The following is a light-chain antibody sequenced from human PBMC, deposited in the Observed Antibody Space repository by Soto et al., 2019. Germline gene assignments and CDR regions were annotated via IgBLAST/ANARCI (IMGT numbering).Light chain of an antibody. V-gene: IGLV2-14*03. CDR1: SSDVGAYKY. Sequence: QSVLTQPASVSGSPGQSITISCTGTSSDVGAYKYVSWSQQHPGKVPKLIIYGVSNRPSGVSNRFSGSKSGNTAFLTISGLQPEDEADYYCSSFTGTTTLDVFGAGTKVTVL. J-gene: IGLJ1*01. CDR3: SSFTGTTTLDV. CDR2: GVS.